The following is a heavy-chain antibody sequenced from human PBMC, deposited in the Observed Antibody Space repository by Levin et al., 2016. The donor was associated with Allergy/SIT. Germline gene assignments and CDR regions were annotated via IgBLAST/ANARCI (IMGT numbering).Heavy chain of an antibody. D-gene: IGHD2-2*01. Sequence: VRQMPGKGLEWVSAISGPGGNTDYADSVKGRFTISRDNSKNTMYVQMNSLRAEDTAVYYCATPRCSSTSCYYDHWGQGTLVTVSS. V-gene: IGHV3-23*01. J-gene: IGHJ4*02. CDR2: ISGPGGNT. CDR3: ATPRCSSTSCYYDH.